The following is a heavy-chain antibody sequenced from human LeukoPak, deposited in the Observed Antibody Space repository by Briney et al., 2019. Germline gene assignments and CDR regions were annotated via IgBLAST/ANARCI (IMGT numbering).Heavy chain of an antibody. D-gene: IGHD3-9*01. Sequence: PSETLSLTCTVSGVSISSSNSYWGWIRQPPGKGLEWIGEINHSGSTNYNPSLKSRVTISVDTSKNQFSLKLSSVTAADTAVYYCARRRLSYDILTGYCLDYWGQGTLVTVSS. CDR2: INHSGST. CDR1: GVSISSSNSY. CDR3: ARRRLSYDILTGYCLDY. V-gene: IGHV4-39*07. J-gene: IGHJ4*02.